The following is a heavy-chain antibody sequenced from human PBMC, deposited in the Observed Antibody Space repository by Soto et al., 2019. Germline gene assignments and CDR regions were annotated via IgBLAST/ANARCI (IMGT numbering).Heavy chain of an antibody. J-gene: IGHJ3*02. CDR1: GFTFDDYA. D-gene: IGHD6-19*01. CDR3: AKASKQWLVYDAFDI. V-gene: IGHV3-9*01. CDR2: ISWNSGSI. Sequence: GGSLRLSCAASGFTFDDYAMHWVRQAPGKGLEWVSGISWNSGSIGYADSVKGRFTISRDNAKNSLYLQMNSLRAEDTALYYCAKASKQWLVYDAFDIWGQGTMVTVSS.